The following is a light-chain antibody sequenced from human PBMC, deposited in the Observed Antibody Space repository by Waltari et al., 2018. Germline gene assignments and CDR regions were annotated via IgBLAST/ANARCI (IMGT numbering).Light chain of an antibody. Sequence: IQLTQSPSSLSASVGDRVTITCRASQGISRYLAWYQQKPGKAPKLLIFAASTLQSGVPSRCSGSGSATDFTLTISSLQPEDFASYYCQHLNTFPYTFGPGTRVDIK. V-gene: IGKV1-9*01. J-gene: IGKJ3*01. CDR3: QHLNTFPYT. CDR1: QGISRY. CDR2: AAS.